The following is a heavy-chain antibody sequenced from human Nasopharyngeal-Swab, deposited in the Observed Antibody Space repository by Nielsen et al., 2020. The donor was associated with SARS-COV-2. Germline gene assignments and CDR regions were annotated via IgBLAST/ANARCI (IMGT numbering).Heavy chain of an antibody. CDR1: GGSISSGGYS. J-gene: IGHJ4*02. D-gene: IGHD6-13*01. Sequence: SQTLSLTCAVSGGSISSGGYSWSWIRQPPGKGLEWIGYIYHSGSTYYNPSLKSRVTISVDRSKNQFSLKLSSVTAADTAVYYCARDIPYSSSPIGYWGQGTLVTVSS. V-gene: IGHV4-30-2*01. CDR3: ARDIPYSSSPIGY. CDR2: IYHSGST.